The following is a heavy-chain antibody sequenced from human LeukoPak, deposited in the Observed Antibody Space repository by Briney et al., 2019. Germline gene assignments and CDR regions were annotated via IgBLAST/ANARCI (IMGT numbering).Heavy chain of an antibody. CDR2: ISYNGGDK. J-gene: IGHJ4*02. CDR1: GITFSSYG. CDR3: VRDLDSYFDY. Sequence: GGSLRLSCVASGITFSSYGMHWVRQAPGKGLEWVAVISYNGGDKFYADSVKGRFTISRDNSKNTLYLQMNSLRAGDTAVYYCVRDLDSYFDYWGQGTLVTVSS. V-gene: IGHV3-33*01.